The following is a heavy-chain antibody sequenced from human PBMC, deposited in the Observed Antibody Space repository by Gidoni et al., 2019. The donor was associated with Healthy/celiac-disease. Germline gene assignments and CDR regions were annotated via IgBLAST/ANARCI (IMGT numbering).Heavy chain of an antibody. CDR2: ISNAGSNK. D-gene: IGHD1-26*01. J-gene: IGHJ4*02. CDR3: ARDPAVGVEIATPLGYFDY. Sequence: QVQLVESGGGVVQPGRSLRLSCAASGFTFSSYRMHWVRQAQGKWLEWVSVISNAGSNKYYADDVKGRFTISRDNSKNTRYLQRNSLRAEDTAVYYCARDPAVGVEIATPLGYFDYWGQGTLVTVSS. V-gene: IGHV3-30*03. CDR1: GFTFSSYR.